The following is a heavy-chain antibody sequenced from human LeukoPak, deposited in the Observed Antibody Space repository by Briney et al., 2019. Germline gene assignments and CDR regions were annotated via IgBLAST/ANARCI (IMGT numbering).Heavy chain of an antibody. J-gene: IGHJ6*02. CDR2: ISSSSSYT. V-gene: IGHV3-11*05. CDR3: ARERIAAAGTSTYYYYGMDV. D-gene: IGHD6-13*01. Sequence: PGGSLRLSCAASGFTFSDYYMSWIPQAPGKGLEWVSYISSSSSYTNYADSVKGRFTISRDNAKNSLYLQMNSLRAEDTAVYYCARERIAAAGTSTYYYYGMDVWGQGTTVTVSS. CDR1: GFTFSDYY.